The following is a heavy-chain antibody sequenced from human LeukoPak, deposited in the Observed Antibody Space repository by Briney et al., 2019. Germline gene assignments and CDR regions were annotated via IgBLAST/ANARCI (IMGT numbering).Heavy chain of an antibody. CDR3: ARLASDYYGSGSYYYYMDV. CDR2: SYYSGRT. Sequence: SETLSLTCTVSGGSISSSSFYWGWIRQPPGKGLEWIGSSYYSGRTYYNPSLKSRVTISVDTSKNQFSLKLSSVTAPDTAVYYCARLASDYYGSGSYYYYMDVWGKGTTVTVSS. CDR1: GGSISSSSFY. V-gene: IGHV4-39*01. D-gene: IGHD3-10*01. J-gene: IGHJ6*03.